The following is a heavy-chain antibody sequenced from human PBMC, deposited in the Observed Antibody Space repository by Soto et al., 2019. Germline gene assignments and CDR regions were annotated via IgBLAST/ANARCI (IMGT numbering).Heavy chain of an antibody. J-gene: IGHJ4*02. CDR1: GYTFTSYG. CDR3: ARDPRDGYNGHFDY. V-gene: IGHV1-18*01. Sequence: QVQLVQSGAEVKKPGASVKVSCKASGYTFTSYGISWVRQAPGQGLEWMGWISAYNGNTNYAQKLQGRVTTTTYTSASTAYMELTSLRSDDTALYYCARDPRDGYNGHFDYWCQGTLVTVSS. D-gene: IGHD5-12*01. CDR2: ISAYNGNT.